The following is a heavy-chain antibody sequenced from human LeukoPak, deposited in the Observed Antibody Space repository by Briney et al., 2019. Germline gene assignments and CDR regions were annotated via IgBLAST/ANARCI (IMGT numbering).Heavy chain of an antibody. CDR3: TRGVQLERRYYNWFDP. Sequence: EASVKVSCKASGYTFTRYYIHWVRQAPGQGLEWMGMINPSRGSTSYAQKFQGGLTMTRDTSTSTVYMELSSLRSEDTAVYYCTRGVQLERRYYNWFDPWGQGTLVTVSS. V-gene: IGHV1-46*01. J-gene: IGHJ5*02. D-gene: IGHD1-1*01. CDR1: GYTFTRYY. CDR2: INPSRGST.